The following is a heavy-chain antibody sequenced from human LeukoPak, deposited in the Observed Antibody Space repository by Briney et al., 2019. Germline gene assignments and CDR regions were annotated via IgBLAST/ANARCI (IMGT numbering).Heavy chain of an antibody. CDR2: IIPTFGTA. J-gene: IGHJ6*03. V-gene: IGHV1-69*13. CDR1: GGTFSSYA. Sequence: SVKFSCKASGGTFSSYAISWVRQAPGQGLEWMGGIIPTFGTANYAQKFQGRVTITADESTSTAYMELSSLRSEDTAVYYCARALPNCSSSSCPLRDYYYYMDVWGKGTTVTVSS. D-gene: IGHD2-2*01. CDR3: ARALPNCSSSSCPLRDYYYYMDV.